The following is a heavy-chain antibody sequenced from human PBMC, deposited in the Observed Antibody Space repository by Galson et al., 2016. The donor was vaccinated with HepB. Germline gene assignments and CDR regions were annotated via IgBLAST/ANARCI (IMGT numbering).Heavy chain of an antibody. CDR2: IWSEETNK. V-gene: IGHV3-33*01. CDR3: AREGAAYLYDGSGFAGI. Sequence: SLRLSCATSGFTFSIYGMHWVRQAPGKGLEWVAVIWSEETNKYYADSVQGRFTISRDNSKNTVYLQMNSLRAEDTAVYYCAREGAAYLYDGSGFAGIWGQGTPVTVSS. J-gene: IGHJ4*02. CDR1: GFTFSIYG. D-gene: IGHD3-22*01.